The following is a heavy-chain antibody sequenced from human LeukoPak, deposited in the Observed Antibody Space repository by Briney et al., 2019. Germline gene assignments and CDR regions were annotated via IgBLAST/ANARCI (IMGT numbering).Heavy chain of an antibody. Sequence: SETLSLTCTVSGGSISSYYWSWIRQPPGKGLEWIGEINHSGSTNYNPSLKSRVTISVDTSKNQFSLKLSSVTAADTAVYYCARDLSGSYLDYWGQGTLVTVSS. J-gene: IGHJ4*02. V-gene: IGHV4-34*01. CDR1: GGSISSYY. CDR2: INHSGST. CDR3: ARDLSGSYLDY. D-gene: IGHD1-26*01.